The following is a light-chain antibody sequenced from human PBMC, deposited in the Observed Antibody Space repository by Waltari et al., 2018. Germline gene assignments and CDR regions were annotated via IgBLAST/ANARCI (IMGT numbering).Light chain of an antibody. CDR3: QQHYISRT. CDR1: QSVLYNSNNKNY. CDR2: WAS. J-gene: IGKJ1*01. V-gene: IGKV4-1*01. Sequence: DIVMTQSPNSLAVSLGERATINCKSSQSVLYNSNNKNYLAWYQQKPGQPHKLLIYWASTRESGVPDRFSGSGSGTDFTLSISSLQAEDVAVYYCQQHYISRTFGQGTRVEIK.